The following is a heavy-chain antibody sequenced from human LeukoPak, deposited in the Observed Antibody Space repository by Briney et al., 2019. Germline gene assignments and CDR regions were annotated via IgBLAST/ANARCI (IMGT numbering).Heavy chain of an antibody. V-gene: IGHV1-8*01. D-gene: IGHD2-15*01. J-gene: IGHJ6*02. Sequence: ASVKVSCKASGYTFTSCDINWVRQATGQGLEWMGWMNPNSGNTGYAQKFQGRVTMTRNTSISTAYMELSSLRSEDTAVYYCARSTGVVVEATYYYYYGMDVWGQGTTVTVSS. CDR3: ARSTGVVVEATYYYYYGMDV. CDR1: GYTFTSCD. CDR2: MNPNSGNT.